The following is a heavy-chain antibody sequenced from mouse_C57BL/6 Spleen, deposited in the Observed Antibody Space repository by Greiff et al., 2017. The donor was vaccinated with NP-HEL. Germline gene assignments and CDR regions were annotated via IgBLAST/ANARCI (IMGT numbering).Heavy chain of an antibody. D-gene: IGHD2-1*01. CDR3: TRGGIYGTLYAMDY. CDR2: ISSGGDYI. V-gene: IGHV5-9-1*02. CDR1: GFTFSSYA. J-gene: IGHJ4*01. Sequence: EVMLVESGEGLVKPGGTLKLSCAASGFTFSSYAMSWVRQTPEKRLEWVAYISSGGDYIYYADTVKGRFTISRDNARNTLYLQMSSLKSEDTAMYYCTRGGIYGTLYAMDYWGQGTSVTVSS.